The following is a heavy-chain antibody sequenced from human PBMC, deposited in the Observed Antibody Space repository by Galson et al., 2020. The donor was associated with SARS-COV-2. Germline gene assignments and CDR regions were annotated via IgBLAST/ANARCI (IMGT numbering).Heavy chain of an antibody. D-gene: IGHD5-18*01. CDR3: ARRRVQLWFFDY. Sequence: ETSETLSLTCTVSGGSISSSSYYWGWIRQPPGKGLEWIGSIYYSGSTYYNPSLKSRVTISVDTSKNQFSLKLSSVTAADMAVYYCARRRVQLWFFDYWGQGTLVTGSS. J-gene: IGHJ4*02. CDR1: GGSISSSSYY. CDR2: IYYSGST. V-gene: IGHV4-39*01.